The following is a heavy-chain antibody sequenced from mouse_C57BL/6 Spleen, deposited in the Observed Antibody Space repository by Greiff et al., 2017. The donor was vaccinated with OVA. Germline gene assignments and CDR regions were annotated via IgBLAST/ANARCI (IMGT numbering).Heavy chain of an antibody. CDR1: GFTFSDYY. D-gene: IGHD4-1*01. Sequence: DVKLQESGGGLVQPGGSLKLSCAASGFTFSDYYMYWVRQTPEKRLEWVAYISNGGGSTYYPDTVKGRFTISRDNAKNTLYLQMSRLKSEDTAMYYCARELGRDWYFDVWGTGTTVTVSS. CDR2: ISNGGGST. V-gene: IGHV5-12*01. J-gene: IGHJ1*03. CDR3: ARELGRDWYFDV.